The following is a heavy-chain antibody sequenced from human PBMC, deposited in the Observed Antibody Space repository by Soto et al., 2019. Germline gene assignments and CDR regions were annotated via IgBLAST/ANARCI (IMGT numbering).Heavy chain of an antibody. D-gene: IGHD2-2*01. J-gene: IGHJ6*02. CDR1: GGTFSNYA. Sequence: QVQLVQSGAEVKKPGSSVKVSCKASGGTFSNYAISWVRQAPGQGLEWMGGIIPISGTANYAQKFQGRVTITAGESTRTAYMELSSLRSEDTAVYYCARSQGSSTSLEIYYYYYYGMDVWGQGTKVTVSS. CDR2: IIPISGTA. V-gene: IGHV1-69*01. CDR3: ARSQGSSTSLEIYYYYYYGMDV.